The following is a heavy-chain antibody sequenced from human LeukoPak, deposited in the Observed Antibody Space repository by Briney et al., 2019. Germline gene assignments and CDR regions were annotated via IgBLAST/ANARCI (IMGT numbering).Heavy chain of an antibody. CDR1: GDSISSSNW. CDR3: AREHIYGSGSYYIDY. J-gene: IGHJ4*02. CDR2: IYHSGST. V-gene: IGHV4-4*02. D-gene: IGHD3-10*01. Sequence: PSETLSLTCAVSGDSISSSNWWSWVRQPPGKGLEWIGEIYHSGSTNYNPSLKSRVTISVDKSKNQVSLELSSVTATDTALYFCAREHIYGSGSYYIDYWGQGTLVTVSS.